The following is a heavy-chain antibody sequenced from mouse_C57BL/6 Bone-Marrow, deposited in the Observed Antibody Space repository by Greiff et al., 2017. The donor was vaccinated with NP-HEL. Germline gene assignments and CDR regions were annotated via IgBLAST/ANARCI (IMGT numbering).Heavy chain of an antibody. CDR3: ARWEFYDGYYWYFYV. J-gene: IGHJ1*03. CDR1: GFSFTAYY. D-gene: IGHD2-3*01. CDR2: IRNKANGYTT. Sequence: EVHRVESGGGLVQPGGSLSLSCAASGFSFTAYYMSWVRQPPGKALEWVGFIRNKANGYTTEYSASLKGRFTISRDNSQSILYLQLNDLRAEDSATYYCARWEFYDGYYWYFYVWGTGTTVTASS. V-gene: IGHV7-3*01.